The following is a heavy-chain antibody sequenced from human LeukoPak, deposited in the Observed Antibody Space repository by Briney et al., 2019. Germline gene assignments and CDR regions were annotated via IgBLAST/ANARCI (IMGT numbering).Heavy chain of an antibody. CDR2: VYYSGIT. Sequence: SETLSLTCAVSGGSISSYYWSWLRQPPGKGLDWIGYVYYSGITTYNPSLKSRVTMSVDTSKNQFSLKLSSVTAADTAVYYCARESGCSSTSCYAANAFDIWGQGTMVTVSS. D-gene: IGHD2-2*01. V-gene: IGHV4-59*12. CDR3: ARESGCSSTSCYAANAFDI. J-gene: IGHJ3*02. CDR1: GGSISSYY.